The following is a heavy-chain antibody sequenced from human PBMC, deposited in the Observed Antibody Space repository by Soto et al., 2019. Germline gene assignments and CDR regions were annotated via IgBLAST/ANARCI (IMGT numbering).Heavy chain of an antibody. CDR2: IIPIVDTT. J-gene: IGHJ4*02. D-gene: IGHD2-2*01. Sequence: SVKVSCKASGGTFGSYGISWVRQAPGQGLEWLGGIIPIVDTTNHAQKFQGRVTFIADESTTTVYMELSSLKFEDTAVYYCAREGAITQSMDQWGQGTLVTV. V-gene: IGHV1-69*13. CDR3: AREGAITQSMDQ. CDR1: GGTFGSYG.